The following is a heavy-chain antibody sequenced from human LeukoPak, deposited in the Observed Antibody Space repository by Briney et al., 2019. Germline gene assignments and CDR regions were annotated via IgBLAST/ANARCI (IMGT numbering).Heavy chain of an antibody. V-gene: IGHV1-18*01. Sequence: ASVKVSRKASGDTFSNFGFGWVRQAPGQGFEWMGWISAYSGNRNSARNFQERVTMTTEKSTNTAYMELRGLTSGDTAVYFCATTDLTWGQGTLVTVSS. CDR3: ATTDLT. CDR2: ISAYSGNR. J-gene: IGHJ5*02. D-gene: IGHD3-3*01. CDR1: GDTFSNFG.